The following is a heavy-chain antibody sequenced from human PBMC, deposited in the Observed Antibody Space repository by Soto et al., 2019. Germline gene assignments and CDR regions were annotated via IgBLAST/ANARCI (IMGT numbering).Heavy chain of an antibody. J-gene: IGHJ6*02. CDR3: ARGFSGWYNYGMDV. Sequence: PVEVCCKASRGTFNSYAISWVRQAPGQGLEWMGGIIPIFGTANYAQKFQGRVTITADESTSTAYMELSSLRSEDTAVYYCARGFSGWYNYGMDVWGQGTTVTVSS. CDR1: RGTFNSYA. CDR2: IIPIFGTA. D-gene: IGHD6-19*01. V-gene: IGHV1-69*13.